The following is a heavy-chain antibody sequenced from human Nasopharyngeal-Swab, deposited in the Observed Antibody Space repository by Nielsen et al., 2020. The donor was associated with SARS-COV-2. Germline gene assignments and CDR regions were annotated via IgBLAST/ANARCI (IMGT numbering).Heavy chain of an antibody. V-gene: IGHV5-51*01. CDR1: GYTFTNHW. J-gene: IGHJ4*02. CDR3: ARRISSSEYYFDY. D-gene: IGHD6-13*01. Sequence: GESLKISCKGSGYTFTNHWIAWVRQMPGKGREWMGIIYPGDSDTRYSPSFQGQVTISADKSISTAYLQWSSLKASDTAMYYCARRISSSEYYFDYWGQGTLVTVSS. CDR2: IYPGDSDT.